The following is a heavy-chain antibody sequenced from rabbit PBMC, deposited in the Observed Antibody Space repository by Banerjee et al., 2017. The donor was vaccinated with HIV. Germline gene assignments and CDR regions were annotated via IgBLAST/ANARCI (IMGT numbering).Heavy chain of an antibody. CDR2: IYTGKGST. J-gene: IGHJ4*01. D-gene: IGHD2-1*01. CDR3: ARAGYDDYGDYHNV. Sequence: QEQLVESGGGLVQPGGSLTLSCKASGFDFSTYGVSWVRQAPGKGLEWIGIIYTGKGSTDYASWVNGRFTISSDNAQNTVDLQMNSLTAADTATYFCARAGYDDYGDYHNVWGPGTLVTVS. V-gene: IGHV1S47*01. CDR1: GFDFSTYG.